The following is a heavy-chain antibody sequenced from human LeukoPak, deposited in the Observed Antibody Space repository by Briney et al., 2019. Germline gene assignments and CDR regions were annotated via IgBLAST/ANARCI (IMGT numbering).Heavy chain of an antibody. J-gene: IGHJ6*03. CDR1: GYTFTSYD. V-gene: IGHV1-8*01. CDR3: ARGAEYDYVWGSYRYTWYYYYYMDV. Sequence: ASVKVSCKASGYTFTSYDINWVRQATGQGLEWMGWMNPNSGNTGYAQKFQGRVTMTRNTSISTAYMELSSLRSEDTAVYYCARGAEYDYVWGSYRYTWYYYYYMDVWGKGTTVTISS. CDR2: MNPNSGNT. D-gene: IGHD3-16*02.